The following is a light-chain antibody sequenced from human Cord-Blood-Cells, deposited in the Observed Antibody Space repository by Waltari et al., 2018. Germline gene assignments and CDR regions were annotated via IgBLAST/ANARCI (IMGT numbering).Light chain of an antibody. V-gene: IGKV1-8*01. CDR3: QQYYSYPRT. CDR1: QGISIY. CDR2: AAS. Sequence: AIRMTQSPSSFPASTGDRVTITCRASQGISIYLAWYQQKPGNAPKLLIYAASTLQSGVPSRFSGSGSGTDFTLTISCLQSEDFATYYCQQYYSYPRTFGQGTKVEIK. J-gene: IGKJ1*01.